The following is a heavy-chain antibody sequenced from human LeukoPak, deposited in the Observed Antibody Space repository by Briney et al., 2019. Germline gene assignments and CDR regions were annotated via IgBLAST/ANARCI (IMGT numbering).Heavy chain of an antibody. CDR2: INPSGT. J-gene: IGHJ2*01. Sequence: ASVKVSCKASGYTFTGYYMHWVRQAPGQGLEWMGWINPSGTKYAQKFQGRVTMTRDTSISTAYMELSRLRSDDTAVYYCARVVVPAARRPHWYFDLWGRGTLVTVSS. V-gene: IGHV1-2*02. CDR1: GYTFTGYY. CDR3: ARVVVPAARRPHWYFDL. D-gene: IGHD2-2*01.